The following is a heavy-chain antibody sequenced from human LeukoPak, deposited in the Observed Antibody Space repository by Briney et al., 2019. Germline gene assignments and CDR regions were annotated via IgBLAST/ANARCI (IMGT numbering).Heavy chain of an antibody. CDR1: GYTFTGYY. J-gene: IGHJ5*02. CDR2: INPNSGGT. D-gene: IGHD1-14*01. Sequence: ASVKVSCKASGYTFTGYYMHWVRQAPGQGLEWMGWINPNSGGTNYAQKFQGRVTMTRDTSISTAYMELSRLRSGDTAVYYCARALGPAEKPLNWFDPWGQGTLVTVSS. CDR3: ARALGPAEKPLNWFDP. V-gene: IGHV1-2*02.